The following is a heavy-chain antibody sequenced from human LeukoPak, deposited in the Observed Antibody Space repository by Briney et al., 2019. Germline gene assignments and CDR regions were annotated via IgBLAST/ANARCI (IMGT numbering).Heavy chain of an antibody. V-gene: IGHV1-24*01. Sequence: ASVKDTLKFSGYTLTELSRHEVRQPPGKGLEWMGGLDPEDGETIYAQKFQGRLTMPEDTPTDTAYMELSSLKSEDTAVYYCATDSNCGGGSCHAFDIWGHETKVTVSS. CDR2: LDPEDGET. J-gene: IGHJ3*02. D-gene: IGHD2-15*01. CDR1: GYTLTELS. CDR3: ATDSNCGGGSCHAFDI.